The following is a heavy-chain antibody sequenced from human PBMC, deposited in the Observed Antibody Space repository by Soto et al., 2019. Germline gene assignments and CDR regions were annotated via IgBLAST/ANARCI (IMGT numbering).Heavy chain of an antibody. J-gene: IGHJ6*02. Sequence: SETLSLTCSVSGGSISTVGHYWTWIRQPPGKGLEWIGSIYHTGSTYYSKSLRSRLTMSVDTSKSQFSLRLSSVTAADTAVYYCARVGAARPYYYGMDVWGQGTTVTVSS. D-gene: IGHD6-6*01. CDR2: IYHTGST. V-gene: IGHV4-30-4*08. CDR1: GGSISTVGHY. CDR3: ARVGAARPYYYGMDV.